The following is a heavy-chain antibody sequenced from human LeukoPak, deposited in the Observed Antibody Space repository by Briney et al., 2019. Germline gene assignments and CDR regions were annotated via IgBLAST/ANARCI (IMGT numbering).Heavy chain of an antibody. CDR3: ARRQGQNYYDSSDWLDP. J-gene: IGHJ5*02. D-gene: IGHD3-22*01. V-gene: IGHV4-39*01. Sequence: SETLSLTCTVSGGSISSSSYYWGWIRQPPGKGLEWIGSIYYSGSTYYNPSLKSRVTISVDTSKNQFSLKLGSVTAADTAVYYCARRQGQNYYDSSDWLDPWGQGTLVTVSS. CDR2: IYYSGST. CDR1: GGSISSSSYY.